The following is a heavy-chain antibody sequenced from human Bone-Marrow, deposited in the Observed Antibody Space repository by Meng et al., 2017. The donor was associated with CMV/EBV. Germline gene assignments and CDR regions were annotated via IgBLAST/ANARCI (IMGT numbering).Heavy chain of an antibody. D-gene: IGHD5-24*01. CDR2: ISPNSGGT. CDR3: ARDEGEGYNSTPYY. J-gene: IGHJ4*02. CDR1: GYTFTGYY. V-gene: IGHV1-2*02. Sequence: SVKVSCKASGYTFTGYYIHWVRQAPGQGLEWMGWISPNSGGTNYAQRFQGRVTMTRDTSISTAYMELSGLIPDDTAVYYCARDEGEGYNSTPYYWGQGTLVTVSS.